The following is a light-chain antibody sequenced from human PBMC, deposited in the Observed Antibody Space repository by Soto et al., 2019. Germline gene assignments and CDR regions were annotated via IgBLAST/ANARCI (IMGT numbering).Light chain of an antibody. Sequence: QSVLTQPASVSGSPGQSITISCTGTSSDVGGYNYVSWYQQHPGKAPKLMIYEVSNRPSGVSNRFSGSKSGNTASPTISGLQAEDEAAYYCSSYTSSSTPNWVFGGGTKLTVL. CDR3: SSYTSSSTPNWV. J-gene: IGLJ3*02. V-gene: IGLV2-14*01. CDR1: SSDVGGYNY. CDR2: EVS.